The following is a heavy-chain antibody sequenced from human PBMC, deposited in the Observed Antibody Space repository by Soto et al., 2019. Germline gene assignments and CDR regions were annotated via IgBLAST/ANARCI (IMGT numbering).Heavy chain of an antibody. CDR2: ISNDGSST. CDR1: GFTSSSYW. V-gene: IGHV3-74*01. J-gene: IGHJ3*02. CDR3: TRDTYYYDISDHFSADAFDI. Sequence: EVQLVESGGGLVQPGGSLRLSCAASGFTSSSYWIHWVRQAPGKGLVWVSRISNDGSSTNYADSVKGRFTISRDNAKNTVYLQMNSLRAEDTALYYCTRDTYYYDISDHFSADAFDICGQGTMVSVSS. D-gene: IGHD3-22*01.